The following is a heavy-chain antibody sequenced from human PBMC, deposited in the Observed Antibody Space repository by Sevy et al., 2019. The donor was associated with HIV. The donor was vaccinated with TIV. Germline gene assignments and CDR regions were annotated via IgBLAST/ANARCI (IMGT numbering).Heavy chain of an antibody. CDR1: DGSISIYH. V-gene: IGHV4-59*01. J-gene: IGHJ3*02. CDR3: ARRGYDSSGYYNAFDI. CDR2: IYDSGST. D-gene: IGHD3-22*01. Sequence: SETLSLTCTVSDGSISIYHWSWIRQPPGTGLEWIGVIYDSGSTNYNPSLKSRVTISVDTSKNQFSLKVSSVTAADTAVYFCARRGYDSSGYYNAFDIWGQGTMVTVSS.